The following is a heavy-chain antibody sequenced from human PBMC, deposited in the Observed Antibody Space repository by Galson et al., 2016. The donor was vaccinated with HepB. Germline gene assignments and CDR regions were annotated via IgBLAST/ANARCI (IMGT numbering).Heavy chain of an antibody. CDR2: ISKDGSDD. J-gene: IGHJ5*02. V-gene: IGHV3-30*03. CDR3: ARDAGTIFDVRNYHFDQ. CDR1: GFNLNNYV. Sequence: SLRLPCASSGFNLNNYVIHWVRQAPGKGLEWVTIISKDGSDDRYADSVKGRLTISRDNSKNTVFLHLDSLGTEDTGVYYCARDAGTIFDVRNYHFDQWGQGTLVSVSS. D-gene: IGHD3-3*01.